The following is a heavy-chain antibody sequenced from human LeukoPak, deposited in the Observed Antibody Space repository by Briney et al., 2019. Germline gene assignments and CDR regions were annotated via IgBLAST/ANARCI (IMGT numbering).Heavy chain of an antibody. CDR1: GFTFSSYW. Sequence: GGSLRLSCAASGFTFSSYWMSWVRQAPGKGLEWVANIKQDGSEKYYVDSVKGRFTISRDNTKNSLYLQMNSLRAEDTAVYYCAREGYCSSISCYPNYYYYAVDVWGQGTTVTVSS. V-gene: IGHV3-7*01. D-gene: IGHD2-2*01. CDR2: IKQDGSEK. CDR3: AREGYCSSISCYPNYYYYAVDV. J-gene: IGHJ6*02.